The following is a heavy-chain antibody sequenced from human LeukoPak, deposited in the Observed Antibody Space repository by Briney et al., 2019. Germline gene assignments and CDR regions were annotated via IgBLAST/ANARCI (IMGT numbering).Heavy chain of an antibody. CDR1: GGSISGYY. CDR3: ARDGLQGSIL. V-gene: IGHV4-59*01. J-gene: IGHJ4*02. D-gene: IGHD4-11*01. CDR2: IYNSGST. Sequence: SETLSLTCTVSGGSISGYYWSWIGQPPGKGLEWIGYIYNSGSTTYNSSLKSRVTISVDTSNNQFSLRPRSVTAADTAMYYCARDGLQGSILWGLGTLVTVST.